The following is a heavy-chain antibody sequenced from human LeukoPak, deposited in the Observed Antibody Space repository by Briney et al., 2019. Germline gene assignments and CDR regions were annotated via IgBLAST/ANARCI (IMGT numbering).Heavy chain of an antibody. V-gene: IGHV3-21*01. D-gene: IGHD3-22*01. CDR2: ISSSSSYI. CDR1: GFTFSSYS. Sequence: GGSLRLSCAASGFTFSSYSMNWVRQAPGKGLEWVSSISSSSSYIYYADSVKGRFTISRDNAKNTLYLQMNSLRAEDTAVYYCARDCRSSGYSAFDIWGQGTMLTVSS. J-gene: IGHJ3*02. CDR3: ARDCRSSGYSAFDI.